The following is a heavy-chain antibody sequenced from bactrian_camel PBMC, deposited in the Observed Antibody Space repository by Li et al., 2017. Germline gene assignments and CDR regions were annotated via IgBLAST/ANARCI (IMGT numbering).Heavy chain of an antibody. Sequence: HVQLVESGGGSVQTGGSLRLSCAASRFTDSTDCMAWFRQRPGLGREGVAVLDTGDGSTLYADAVKGRFTISRDNTKATLYLQMNSLKPEDTGMYYCASAARLTRWNPGWALSPGSYTNWGQGTQVTV. CDR1: RFTDSTDC. J-gene: IGHJ4*01. CDR3: ASAARLTRWNPGWALSPGSYTN. D-gene: IGHD5*01. V-gene: IGHV3S1*01. CDR2: LDTGDGST.